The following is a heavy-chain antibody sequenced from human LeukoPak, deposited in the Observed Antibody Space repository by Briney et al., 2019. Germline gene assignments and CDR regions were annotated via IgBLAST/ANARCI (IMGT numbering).Heavy chain of an antibody. D-gene: IGHD3-16*02. J-gene: IGHJ3*02. CDR3: ARDIGLYDYVWGSYRWGAFDI. V-gene: IGHV3-7*01. Sequence: PGGSLRLSCAASGFTFSSYWMSWVRQAPGKGLEWVANIKQDGSEKYYVGSVKGRFTISRDNAKNSLYLQMNSLRAEDTAVYYCARDIGLYDYVWGSYRWGAFDIWGQGTMVTVSS. CDR1: GFTFSSYW. CDR2: IKQDGSEK.